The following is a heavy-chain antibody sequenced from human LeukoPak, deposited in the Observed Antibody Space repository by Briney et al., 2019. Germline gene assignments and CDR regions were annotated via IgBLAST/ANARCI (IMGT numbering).Heavy chain of an antibody. CDR1: GYTFTSYD. CDR3: AREPTVAPNDAFDI. CDR2: MNPNSGNT. D-gene: IGHD4-23*01. V-gene: IGHV1-8*01. J-gene: IGHJ3*02. Sequence: ASVKVSCKASGYTFTSYDINWVRQATGQGLEWMGWMNPNSGNTGYAQKFQGRVTMTRNTSISTAYMELSSLRSEDTAVYYCAREPTVAPNDAFDIWGQGTMVTVSS.